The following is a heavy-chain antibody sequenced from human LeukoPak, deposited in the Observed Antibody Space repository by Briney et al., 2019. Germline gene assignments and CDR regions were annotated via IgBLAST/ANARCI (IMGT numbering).Heavy chain of an antibody. CDR3: EKDMNPGGTSLDY. V-gene: IGHV3-9*01. J-gene: IGHJ4*02. D-gene: IGHD4-23*01. Sequence: PGGSLKLSCAASGFTFGDYAMSWVRQAPGEGLEGLSIISWNSGRRTYADSVKGRFTISRDNAKNSLYLQMNSLTPEDTALYYCEKDMNPGGTSLDYWGQGTLVTVSS. CDR2: ISWNSGRR. CDR1: GFTFGDYA.